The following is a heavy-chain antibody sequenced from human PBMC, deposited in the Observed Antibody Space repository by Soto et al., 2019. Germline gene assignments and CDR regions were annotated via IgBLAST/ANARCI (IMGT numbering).Heavy chain of an antibody. CDR3: ARSSGDDFFYYGTDV. CDR1: GASITSHY. Sequence: QVELQESGPGLVRPSETLSLTCSVSGASITSHYWNWIRQSAGEGLQWIGRVYARGATNYNPSLKSRVTISGDTSKNQFSLKLTSVTAADTAVYYCARSSGDDFFYYGTDVWGHGTTVTVSS. D-gene: IGHD4-17*01. V-gene: IGHV4-4*07. J-gene: IGHJ6*02. CDR2: VYARGAT.